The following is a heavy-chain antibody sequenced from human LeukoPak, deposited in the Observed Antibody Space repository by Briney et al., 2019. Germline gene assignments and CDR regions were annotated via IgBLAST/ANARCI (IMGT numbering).Heavy chain of an antibody. J-gene: IGHJ6*03. Sequence: ASVKVSCKASGYTFTGYYMHWVRQAPGQGLEWIGWINPNSGGTNYAQKFQGRVTMTRDTSISTAYMELSRLRSDDTAVYYCARDQGSHTYYYYYMDVWGKGTTVTVSS. CDR3: ARDQGSHTYYYYYMDV. CDR1: GYTFTGYY. D-gene: IGHD6-13*01. CDR2: INPNSGGT. V-gene: IGHV1-2*02.